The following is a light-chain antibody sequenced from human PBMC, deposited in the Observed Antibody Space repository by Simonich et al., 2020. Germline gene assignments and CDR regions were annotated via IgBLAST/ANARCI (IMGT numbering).Light chain of an antibody. CDR3: SSYAGSNPL. CDR1: SSDVGGLNY. V-gene: IGLV2-8*01. Sequence: QSALTQPPSASGSPGQSFTIPCTGTSSDVGGLNYVSGYQQHPGKAPKLMIYEVSKRPSGVPDRFSGSKSGNPASLTVSGLQAEDEADYYCSSYAGSNPLFGGGTKLTVL. J-gene: IGLJ2*01. CDR2: EVS.